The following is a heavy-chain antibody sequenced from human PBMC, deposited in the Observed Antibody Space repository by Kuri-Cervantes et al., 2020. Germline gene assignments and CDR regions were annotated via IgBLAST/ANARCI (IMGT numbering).Heavy chain of an antibody. V-gene: IGHV1-46*01. CDR2: INPSGGST. CDR3: ARDLPRGGSYYGMNY. CDR1: GYTFTSYY. J-gene: IGHJ4*02. D-gene: IGHD1-26*01. Sequence: ASVKVSCKASGYTFTSYYMHWVRQAPGQGLEWMGIINPSGGSTSYAQKFQGRVTITTDESTSTAYMELSSLRSEDTAVYYCARDLPRGGSYYGMNYWGQGTLVTVSS.